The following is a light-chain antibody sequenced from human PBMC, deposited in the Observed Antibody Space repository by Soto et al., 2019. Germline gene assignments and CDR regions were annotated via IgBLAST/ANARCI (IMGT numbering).Light chain of an antibody. CDR2: KNN. J-gene: IGLJ3*02. CDR1: RSNIAVNY. Sequence: QPVLTQPPSASGTPGQRVTISCSGSRSNIAVNYVYWYQQLPKKAPKLLIYKNNQRPSWVPDRFSASTSGTSASLAISGLRSEDEGEYYCAAWDDTLSGLWLFGGGTKVTVL. V-gene: IGLV1-47*01. CDR3: AAWDDTLSGLWL.